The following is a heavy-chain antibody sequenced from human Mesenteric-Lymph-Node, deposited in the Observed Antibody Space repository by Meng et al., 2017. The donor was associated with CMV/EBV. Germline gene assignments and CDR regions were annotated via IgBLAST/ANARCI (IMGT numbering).Heavy chain of an antibody. CDR2: IYYSGST. D-gene: IGHD3-3*01. V-gene: IGHV4-30-4*01. Sequence: CTVSGGSIRSGDYYWRWIRQPPGKGLEWIGYIYYSGSTYYNPSLKSRVTISVDTSKNQFSLKLSSVTAADTAVYYCARGPTITISDYWGQGTLVTVSS. J-gene: IGHJ4*02. CDR1: GGSIRSGDYY. CDR3: ARGPTITISDY.